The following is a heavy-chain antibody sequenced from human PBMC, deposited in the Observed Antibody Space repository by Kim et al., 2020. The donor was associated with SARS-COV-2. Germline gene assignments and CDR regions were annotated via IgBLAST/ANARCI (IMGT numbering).Heavy chain of an antibody. CDR2: ISWNSDHI. D-gene: IGHD5-18*01. CDR1: GFTFGDYG. J-gene: IGHJ4*02. Sequence: GGSLRLSCAASGFTFGDYGMHWVRQAPGKGLEWVSGISWNSDHIGYADSVKGRFTISRDNAKNSLYLQMNSLRAEDTALYYCAKGLDSGYTYGVDYWGQGTLVTVSS. V-gene: IGHV3-9*01. CDR3: AKGLDSGYTYGVDY.